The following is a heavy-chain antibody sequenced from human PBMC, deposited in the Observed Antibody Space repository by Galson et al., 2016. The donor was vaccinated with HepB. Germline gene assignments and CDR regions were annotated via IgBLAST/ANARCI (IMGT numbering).Heavy chain of an antibody. CDR3: ARGGSGSTMLGSYYGMDV. Sequence: SVKVSCKASGYTFTTYGINWVRQAPGQGLEWMGWIGTFNGATNYAQKLQDRVAMTTDTSTTTAYMELRSLRSDDTAVYYCARGGSGSTMLGSYYGMDVWGQGTTVTVSS. CDR2: IGTFNGAT. CDR1: GYTFTTYG. D-gene: IGHD1-26*01. V-gene: IGHV1-18*01. J-gene: IGHJ6*02.